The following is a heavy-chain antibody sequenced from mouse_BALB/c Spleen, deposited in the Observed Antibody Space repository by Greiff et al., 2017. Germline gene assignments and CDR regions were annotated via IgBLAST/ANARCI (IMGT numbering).Heavy chain of an antibody. D-gene: IGHD1-1*01. J-gene: IGHJ4*01. V-gene: IGHV14-1*02. CDR1: GFNIKDYY. CDR3: ASTVVASGAMDY. CDR2: IDPENGNT. Sequence: EVHLVESGAELVRPGALVKLSCKASGFNIKDYYMHWVKQRPEQGLEWIGWIDPENGNTIYDPKFQGKASITADTSSNTAYLQLSSLTSEDTAVYYCASTVVASGAMDYWGQGTSVTVSS.